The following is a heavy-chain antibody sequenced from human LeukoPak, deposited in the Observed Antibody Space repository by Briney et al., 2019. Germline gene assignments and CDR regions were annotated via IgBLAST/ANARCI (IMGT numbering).Heavy chain of an antibody. J-gene: IGHJ5*02. CDR2: ISYDGSYK. D-gene: IGHD3-10*01. V-gene: IGHV3-30-3*01. Sequence: PGRSLRLSCVASGFTFSSYAMHWVRQAPGKGLEWVAVISYDGSYKYHADSVKGRFTISRDNSRNTLYLQMNSLRAEDTAVYYCARGISMVRGVIPSYNWFDPWGQGTLVTVSS. CDR3: ARGISMVRGVIPSYNWFDP. CDR1: GFTFSSYA.